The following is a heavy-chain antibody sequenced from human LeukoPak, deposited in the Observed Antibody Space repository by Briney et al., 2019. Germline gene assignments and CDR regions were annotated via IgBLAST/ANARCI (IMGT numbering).Heavy chain of an antibody. CDR2: MNPNSGGT. D-gene: IGHD2-15*01. Sequence: ASVKVSCKASGYTFTGYYMHWVRQAPGQGLEWMGWMNPNSGGTNYAQRFQGRVTMTRDTSIGTAYMELSRLGSDDTAVYYCARAQTVVAATPGGYWGQGNLVTVSP. J-gene: IGHJ4*02. CDR3: ARAQTVVAATPGGY. CDR1: GYTFTGYY. V-gene: IGHV1-2*02.